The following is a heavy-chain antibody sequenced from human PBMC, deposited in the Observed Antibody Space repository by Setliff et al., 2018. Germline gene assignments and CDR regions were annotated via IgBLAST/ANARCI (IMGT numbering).Heavy chain of an antibody. J-gene: IGHJ6*03. CDR1: GGSISSYY. D-gene: IGHD6-6*01. CDR3: ARDLYSSSSGGFYYYYYYMDV. Sequence: SATLSLTCTVSGGSISSYYWSWIRQPPGKRLEWIGYIYYSGSTNYNPSLKSRVTISVDRSKNQFSLKLSSVIAADTAVYYCARDLYSSSSGGFYYYYYYMDVWGKGTTVTVSS. CDR2: IYYSGST. V-gene: IGHV4-59*12.